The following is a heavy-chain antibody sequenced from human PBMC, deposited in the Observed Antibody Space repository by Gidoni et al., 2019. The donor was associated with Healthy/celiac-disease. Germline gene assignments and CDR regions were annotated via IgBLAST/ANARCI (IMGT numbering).Heavy chain of an antibody. Sequence: EVQLVESGGGLVQPGGSLRLSCAASGFTFSSYSMNWVSQAPGKGLEWVSYISSSSSTIYYADSVKGRFTISRDNAKNSLYLQMNSLRDEDTAVYYCARDRYSSGWYTPDAFDIWGQGTMVTVSS. D-gene: IGHD6-19*01. CDR2: ISSSSSTI. V-gene: IGHV3-48*02. J-gene: IGHJ3*02. CDR1: GFTFSSYS. CDR3: ARDRYSSGWYTPDAFDI.